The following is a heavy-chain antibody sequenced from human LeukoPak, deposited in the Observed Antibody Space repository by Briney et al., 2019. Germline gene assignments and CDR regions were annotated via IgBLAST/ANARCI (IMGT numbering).Heavy chain of an antibody. CDR2: IYHSGST. V-gene: IGHV4-4*02. J-gene: IGHJ4*02. D-gene: IGHD6-19*01. CDR1: GGSISSGNW. CDR3: ARGRKYSSGWLDY. Sequence: SETLSLTCAVSGGSISSGNWWSCVCQPPGKGLEWIGEIYHSGSTNYNPSLKSRVTISVDKSNNQFSLKLRSVTAADTAVYYCARGRKYSSGWLDYWGQGTLVTVSS.